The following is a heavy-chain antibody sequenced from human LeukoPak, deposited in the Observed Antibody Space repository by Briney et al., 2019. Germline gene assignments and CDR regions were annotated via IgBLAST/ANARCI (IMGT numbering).Heavy chain of an antibody. CDR2: ISGSGGST. D-gene: IGHD4-17*01. J-gene: IGHJ4*02. V-gene: IGHV3-23*01. CDR3: ADDYGDYEVYFDY. Sequence: GGSLRLSCAASGFTFSNYAMSWVRQAPGKGLEWVSAISGSGGSTYYADSVKGRFTISRDNSKSTLYLQMDSLRAEDTAIYYCADDYGDYEVYFDYWGQGTLVTVSS. CDR1: GFTFSNYA.